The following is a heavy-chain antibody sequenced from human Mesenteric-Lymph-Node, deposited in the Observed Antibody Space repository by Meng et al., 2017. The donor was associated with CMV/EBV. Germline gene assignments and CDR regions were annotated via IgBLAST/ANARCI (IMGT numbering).Heavy chain of an antibody. CDR2: IYWNDNK. D-gene: IGHD2/OR15-2a*01. V-gene: IGHV2-5*01. J-gene: IGHJ4*02. CDR1: EFSLTTSGVG. CDR3: AHTWAQISTQYDYFDY. Sequence: SGPTLVKPTQTLTLTCTFPEFSLTTSGVGVAWIRQPPGKALEWLALIYWNDNKLYSPSLQTRLTITKGTSKHQVVLTMTNMDPVDTATYFCAHTWAQISTQYDYFDYWGQGILVTVSS.